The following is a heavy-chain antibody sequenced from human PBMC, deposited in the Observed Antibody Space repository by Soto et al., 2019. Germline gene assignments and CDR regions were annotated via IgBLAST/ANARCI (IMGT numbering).Heavy chain of an antibody. D-gene: IGHD4-17*01. V-gene: IGHV1-69*13. Sequence: SVKVSCKASGGTFSSYAISWVRQAPGQGLEWMGGIIPIFGTANYAQKFQGRVTITADESTSTAYMELSSLRSVDTAVYYCASDYDYGGNPADYWGQGTLVTVSS. CDR3: ASDYDYGGNPADY. CDR2: IIPIFGTA. J-gene: IGHJ4*02. CDR1: GGTFSSYA.